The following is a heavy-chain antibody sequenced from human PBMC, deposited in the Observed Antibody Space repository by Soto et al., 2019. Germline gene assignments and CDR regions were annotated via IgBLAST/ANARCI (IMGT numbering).Heavy chain of an antibody. Sequence: PGGSLRLSCVASGFIFSNAWMTWVRQNTGKGLEWVGHIKRNSEGGTVDYAAAVKGRFTISRDDSRNTLYLEMNSLKTEDTGVYYCLYYHSGTYTLDNWAQGTLVTVSS. CDR3: LYYHSGTYTLDN. CDR1: GFIFSNAW. V-gene: IGHV3-15*01. J-gene: IGHJ4*02. CDR2: IKRNSEGGTV. D-gene: IGHD3-10*01.